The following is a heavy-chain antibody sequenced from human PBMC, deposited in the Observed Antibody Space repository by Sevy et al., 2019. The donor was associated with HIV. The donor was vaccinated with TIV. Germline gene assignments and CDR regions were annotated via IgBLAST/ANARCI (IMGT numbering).Heavy chain of an antibody. V-gene: IGHV3-30-3*01. CDR2: ISYDGSNE. D-gene: IGHD2-15*01. J-gene: IGHJ4*02. Sequence: GGSLRLSCAASGFTFSSYAMHWVRQAPGKGLEWVAVISYDGSNEYYADSVKGRFTISRDNSKNTLYLQMNSLRAEDTAVYYCARDPGNYCSGGSCYGTDLDYWGQRTLVTVSS. CDR1: GFTFSSYA. CDR3: ARDPGNYCSGGSCYGTDLDY.